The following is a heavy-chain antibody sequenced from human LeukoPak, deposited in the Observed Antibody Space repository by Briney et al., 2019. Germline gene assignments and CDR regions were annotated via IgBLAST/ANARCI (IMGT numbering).Heavy chain of an antibody. J-gene: IGHJ6*02. CDR3: VRDSGPNYYYAMDV. CDR1: GFTFASYW. D-gene: IGHD3-10*01. CDR2: IWNDGSNK. Sequence: QPGGSLRLSCAASGFTFASYWMHWVRQAPGKGLEWVAVIWNDGSNKYYEDSVKGRFTVSRDNSKNTVLLQTNSLRAEDTAVYYCVRDSGPNYYYAMDVWGQGTTVTVSS. V-gene: IGHV3-33*08.